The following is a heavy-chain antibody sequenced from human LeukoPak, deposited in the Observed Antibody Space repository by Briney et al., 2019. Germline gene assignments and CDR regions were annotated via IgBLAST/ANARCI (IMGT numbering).Heavy chain of an antibody. Sequence: GGSLRLSCAASGFTFSSYSMNWVRQAPGKGLEWVSSISSSSSFIYYADSVKGRFTISRDNAKNSLYLQMNSLRAEDTAVYYCARHLSGVSGYTYGRGIDYWGQGTLVTVSS. V-gene: IGHV3-21*01. CDR1: GFTFSSYS. CDR2: ISSSSSFI. CDR3: ARHLSGVSGYTYGRGIDY. J-gene: IGHJ4*02. D-gene: IGHD5-18*01.